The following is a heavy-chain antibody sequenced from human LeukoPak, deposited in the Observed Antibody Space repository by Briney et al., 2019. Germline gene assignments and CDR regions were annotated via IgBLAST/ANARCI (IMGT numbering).Heavy chain of an antibody. CDR3: ARQREFDY. J-gene: IGHJ4*02. CDR2: INPNSGGT. Sequence: ASVKVSCKASGYTFTDHYIHWVRQAPGQGLEWMGWINPNSGGTNYAQKFQGRVTMTRDTSISTAYMELTRLRSDDTAVYYCARQREFDYWGQGTLVTVSS. CDR1: GYTFTDHY. V-gene: IGHV1-2*02.